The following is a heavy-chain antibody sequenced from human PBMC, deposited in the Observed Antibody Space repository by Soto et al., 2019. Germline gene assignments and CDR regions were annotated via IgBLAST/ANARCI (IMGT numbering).Heavy chain of an antibody. Sequence: PVEVTCKAAGATFSSYAISWVLQAPGPGVEWMGGIIPIFGTENYAQKFQGRVTSTADEYKSTAYMERSSLRSEDTAVYYCARDYYDSSGYYLDAFYIWGQGKMVTVS. CDR3: ARDYYDSSGYYLDAFYI. V-gene: IGHV1-69*01. CDR1: GATFSSYA. D-gene: IGHD3-22*01. J-gene: IGHJ3*02. CDR2: IIPIFGTE.